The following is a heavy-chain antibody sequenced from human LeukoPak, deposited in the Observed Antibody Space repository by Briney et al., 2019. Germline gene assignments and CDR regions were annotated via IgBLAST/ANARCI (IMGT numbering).Heavy chain of an antibody. CDR1: GGSISSYY. V-gene: IGHV4-59*12. CDR3: ARSEDYSSSWYGY. J-gene: IGHJ4*02. CDR2: IYYSGST. D-gene: IGHD6-13*01. Sequence: SETLSLTCTVSGGSISSYYWSWIRQPPGKGLEWIGYIYYSGSTNYNPSLKSRVIISLDTSKNQFSLKLSPVTAADTAVYYCARSEDYSSSWYGYWGQGTLVTVSS.